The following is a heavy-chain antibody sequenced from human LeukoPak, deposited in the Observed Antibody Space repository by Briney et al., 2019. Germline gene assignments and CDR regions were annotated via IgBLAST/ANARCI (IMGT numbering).Heavy chain of an antibody. CDR3: WAADHSSPFDY. CDR2: IKQDGSEK. CDR1: GFTFSSYW. J-gene: IGHJ4*02. V-gene: IGHV3-7*01. Sequence: GGSLRLSCAASGFTFSSYWMSWVRQAPGKGLEWVANIKQDGSEKYYVDSVKGRFTISRDNAKNSLYLQMNSLRAEDTAVYYCWAADHSSPFDYWGQGTLVTVSS. D-gene: IGHD6-13*01.